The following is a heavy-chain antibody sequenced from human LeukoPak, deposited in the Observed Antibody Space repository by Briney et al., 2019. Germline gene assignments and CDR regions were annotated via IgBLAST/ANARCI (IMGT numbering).Heavy chain of an antibody. D-gene: IGHD3-10*01. CDR3: TGSFGELTFFDY. V-gene: IGHV3-49*03. CDR1: GFTFGDYA. J-gene: IGHJ4*02. Sequence: GGSLRLSCTASGFTFGDYAMSWFRQAPGKGLEWVGFIRSKAYGGTTEYAASVKGRFTISRDDSKSIAYLQMNSLKTEDTAVYYCTGSFGELTFFDYWGLGTLVTVSS. CDR2: IRSKAYGGTT.